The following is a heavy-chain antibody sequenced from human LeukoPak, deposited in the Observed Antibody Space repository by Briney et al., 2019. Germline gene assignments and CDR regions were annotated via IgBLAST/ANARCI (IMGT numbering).Heavy chain of an antibody. CDR3: ARDLAVAGTKDY. Sequence: GGSLRLSCAASGFTFSSDWMSWVREAPGEGLEWVANIKQEGSEKYYVDSVKGRFTISRDNAKNSLYLQMNSLRAEDTAVYYCARDLAVAGTKDYWGQGTLVTVSS. V-gene: IGHV3-7*01. D-gene: IGHD6-19*01. CDR2: IKQEGSEK. CDR1: GFTFSSDW. J-gene: IGHJ4*02.